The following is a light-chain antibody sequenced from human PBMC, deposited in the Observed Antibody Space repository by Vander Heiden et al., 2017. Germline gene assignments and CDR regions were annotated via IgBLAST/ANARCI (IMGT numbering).Light chain of an antibody. CDR1: QSVSSN. CDR3: QQDNNWPFT. V-gene: IGKV3-15*01. J-gene: IGKJ3*01. Sequence: EIVMTQSPATLSVSPGERATLSCRASQSVSSNLAWYQQKPGQAPRLLIYGASTSATGIPARFSGTGSGTEFTLTISSLQSEDIAVYYCQQDNNWPFTFGHGTKVDIK. CDR2: GAS.